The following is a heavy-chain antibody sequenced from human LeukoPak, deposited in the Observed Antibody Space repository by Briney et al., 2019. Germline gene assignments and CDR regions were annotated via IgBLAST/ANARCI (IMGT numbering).Heavy chain of an antibody. CDR3: ARDLARYCSSTSCYGWFDP. CDR2: IIPIFGTA. J-gene: IGHJ5*02. CDR1: GGTFSSYA. D-gene: IGHD2-2*01. V-gene: IGHV1-69*13. Sequence: SVKVSCKASGGTFSSYAISWVRQAPGQGLEWMGGIIPIFGTANYAQKFQGRITITADESTSTAYMELSSLRSEDTAVYYCARDLARYCSSTSCYGWFDPWDQGTLVTVSS.